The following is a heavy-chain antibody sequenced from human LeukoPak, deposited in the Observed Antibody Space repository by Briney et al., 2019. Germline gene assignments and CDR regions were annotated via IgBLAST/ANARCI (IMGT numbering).Heavy chain of an antibody. CDR2: INPNSGGT. CDR3: ARLPLTIFGVVIAPHPPDY. D-gene: IGHD3-3*01. J-gene: IGHJ4*02. CDR1: GYTFTGYY. Sequence: ASVKVSCKASGYTFTGYYMHWVRQAPGQGLEWMGWINPNSGGTNYAQKFQGRVTMTRNTSISTAYMELSSLRSDDTAVYYCARLPLTIFGVVIAPHPPDYWGQGTLVTVSS. V-gene: IGHV1-2*02.